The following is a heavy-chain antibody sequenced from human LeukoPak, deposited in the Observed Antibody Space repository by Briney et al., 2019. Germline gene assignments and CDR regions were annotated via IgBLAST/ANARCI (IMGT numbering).Heavy chain of an antibody. D-gene: IGHD2-2*02. CDR2: IYYSGST. CDR1: GGSISSYY. J-gene: IGHJ5*02. V-gene: IGHV4-59*01. Sequence: SETQSLTCTVSGGSISSYYWSWIRQPPGKGLEWIGYIYYSGSTNYNPSLKSRVTISVDTSKNQFSLKLSSVTAADTAVYYCARGHTVIVPAAIGVGWFDPWGQGTLVTVSS. CDR3: ARGHTVIVPAAIGVGWFDP.